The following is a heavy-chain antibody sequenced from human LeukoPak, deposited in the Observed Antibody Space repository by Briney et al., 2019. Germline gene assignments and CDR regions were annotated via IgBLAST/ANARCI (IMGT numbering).Heavy chain of an antibody. CDR1: GFTFSNYA. CDR3: AKEVSSRYSGTFAY. V-gene: IGHV3-23*01. CDR2: ISGSNST. D-gene: IGHD1-26*01. Sequence: PGGSLRLSCAASGFTFSNYAMSWVRQAPGKGLEWVSTISGSNSTYYADSVKGRFTISRDNSKNTLSLQMNSLRVEDTAVYYCAKEVSSRYSGTFAYWGQGTLVTVSS. J-gene: IGHJ4*02.